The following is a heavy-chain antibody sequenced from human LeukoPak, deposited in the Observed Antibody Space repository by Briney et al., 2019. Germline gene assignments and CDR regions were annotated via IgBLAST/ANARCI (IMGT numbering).Heavy chain of an antibody. CDR2: IYYSGST. V-gene: IGHV4-59*08. J-gene: IGHJ5*02. D-gene: IGHD3-22*01. CDR1: GGSISSYY. CDR3: ARLSYYYDSSGPGREYNWFDP. Sequence: SETLSLTCTVSGGSISSYYWSWIRQPPGKGLEWIGYIYYSGSTNYDPSLKSRVTISVDTSKNQFSLKLSSVTAADTAVYYCARLSYYYDSSGPGREYNWFDPWGQGTLVTVSS.